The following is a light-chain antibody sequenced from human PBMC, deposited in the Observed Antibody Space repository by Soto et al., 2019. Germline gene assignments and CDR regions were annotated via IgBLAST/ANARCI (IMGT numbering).Light chain of an antibody. CDR3: QQYNSYPRT. V-gene: IGKV1-5*03. CDR2: NAS. Sequence: DIQMTQSPSTLSASEGDRVTITCRSSQSSSSWLAWYQQKPGKAPKLLIYNASSIESGVPSRFSSSGSGKEVTLTISSLQPDDLATYYCQQYNSYPRTFGQGTKVEIK. J-gene: IGKJ1*01. CDR1: QSSSSW.